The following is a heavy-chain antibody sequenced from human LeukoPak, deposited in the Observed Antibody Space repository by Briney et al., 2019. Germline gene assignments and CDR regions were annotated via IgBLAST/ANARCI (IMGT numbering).Heavy chain of an antibody. D-gene: IGHD1-1*01. J-gene: IGHJ4*02. CDR1: GFTFSSYW. V-gene: IGHV3-23*01. Sequence: GGSLRLSCAASGFTFSSYWIHWVRQAPGKGLEWVSAISGSGGSTYYADSVKGRFTISRDNSKNTLYLQMNSLRAEDTAVYYCAKGRRDWNDVYDYWGQGTLVTVSS. CDR3: AKGRRDWNDVYDY. CDR2: ISGSGGST.